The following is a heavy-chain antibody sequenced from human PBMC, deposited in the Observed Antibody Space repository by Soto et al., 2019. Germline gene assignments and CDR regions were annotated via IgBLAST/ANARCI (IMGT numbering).Heavy chain of an antibody. CDR2: IVVGSGNT. D-gene: IGHD5-18*01. CDR1: GFTFTSSA. V-gene: IGHV1-58*01. CDR3: AAGATAMVNFDY. J-gene: IGHJ4*02. Sequence: SVKVSCKASGFTFTSSAVQWVRQARGQRLEWIGWIVVGSGNTNYAQKFQERVTITRDMSTSTAYMELSSLRSEDTAVYYCAAGATAMVNFDYWGQGTLVTVSS.